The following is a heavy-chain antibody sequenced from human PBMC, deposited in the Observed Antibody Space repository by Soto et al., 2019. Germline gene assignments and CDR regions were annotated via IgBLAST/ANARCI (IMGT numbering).Heavy chain of an antibody. CDR2: INPSGGST. D-gene: IGHD3-3*01. Sequence: ASVKVSCKASGYTFTSYYMHWVRQAPGQGLEGLGIINPSGGSTSYAQKFQGRVTMTRDTSTSTVYMELSSLRSEDTAVYYCARDSITIFGVVTPSYYYGMDVWGQGTTVTVSS. CDR1: GYTFTSYY. J-gene: IGHJ6*02. CDR3: ARDSITIFGVVTPSYYYGMDV. V-gene: IGHV1-46*01.